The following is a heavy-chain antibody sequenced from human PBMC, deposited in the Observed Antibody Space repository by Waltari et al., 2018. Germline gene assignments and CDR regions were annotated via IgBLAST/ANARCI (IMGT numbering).Heavy chain of an antibody. Sequence: EVQLVESGGNLVQPGGSLRLSCVASGFTVGNNYLGGVRQAPGKGLEWVSLIYSGGDTRYVDSVKGRFTISRDGSKNTVYLQMTSLKAEDTAVYYCARNVGELGVWGQGTTVTVSS. V-gene: IGHV3-66*01. CDR1: GFTVGNNY. CDR3: ARNVGELGV. D-gene: IGHD3-16*01. CDR2: IYSGGDT. J-gene: IGHJ6*02.